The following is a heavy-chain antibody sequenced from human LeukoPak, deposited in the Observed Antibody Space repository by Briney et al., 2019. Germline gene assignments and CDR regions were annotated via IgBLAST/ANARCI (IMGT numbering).Heavy chain of an antibody. CDR2: IKEDGSEK. Sequence: GGSLRLSCAASGFTFSNYWMSWVRQAPGKGLEWVANIKEDGSEKYYVDSVKGRFTMSRDNAKNSVYLQMNRLRVEDTAVYYCARRSYRGVIGVYYYYYMDVWGKGTPVTVSS. J-gene: IGHJ6*03. CDR1: GFTFSNYW. D-gene: IGHD3-16*02. V-gene: IGHV3-7*01. CDR3: ARRSYRGVIGVYYYYYMDV.